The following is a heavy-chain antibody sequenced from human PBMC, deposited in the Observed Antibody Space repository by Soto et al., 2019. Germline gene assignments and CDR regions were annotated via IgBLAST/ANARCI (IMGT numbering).Heavy chain of an antibody. V-gene: IGHV4-4*02. CDR3: ARNVRYYFDY. CDR2: IYHSGIT. J-gene: IGHJ4*02. CDR1: GGSISSGNW. Sequence: QVLLQESGPGLVKPSGTLSLTCAVSGGSISSGNWWSWVRQSPGKELEWIGEIYHSGITNYNPSLKSRVTISVDNSENQLSLSLNSVTAADTAVYYCARNVRYYFDYWGQGTLVTVSS.